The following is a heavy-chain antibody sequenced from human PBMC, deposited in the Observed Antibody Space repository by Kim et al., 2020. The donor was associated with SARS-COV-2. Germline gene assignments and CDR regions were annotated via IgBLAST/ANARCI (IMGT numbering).Heavy chain of an antibody. D-gene: IGHD3-22*01. CDR2: ISGSGGTT. Sequence: GGSLRLSCAASGFTFSNYAMSWVRQAPGKGLEWVSAISGSGGTTYYADSVKGRFTISRDNSKNTLYLQMNSLRAEDTAVYYCARAAGTYYYDSSGYYYANYYCYGMDVWGQGTTVTVSS. J-gene: IGHJ6*02. CDR1: GFTFSNYA. CDR3: ARAAGTYYYDSSGYYYANYYCYGMDV. V-gene: IGHV3-23*01.